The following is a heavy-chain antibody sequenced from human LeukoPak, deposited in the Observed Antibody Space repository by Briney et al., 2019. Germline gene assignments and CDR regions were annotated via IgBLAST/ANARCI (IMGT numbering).Heavy chain of an antibody. J-gene: IGHJ6*02. Sequence: PSETLSLTCTVSGGSISSYYWSWIRQPPGKGLEWIGYIYYSGSTNYNPSLKSRVTISVDTSKNQFSLKLSSVTAADTAVYYCARDRIAAAGSYGMDVWGRGTTVTVSS. V-gene: IGHV4-59*01. CDR2: IYYSGST. CDR1: GGSISSYY. CDR3: ARDRIAAAGSYGMDV. D-gene: IGHD6-13*01.